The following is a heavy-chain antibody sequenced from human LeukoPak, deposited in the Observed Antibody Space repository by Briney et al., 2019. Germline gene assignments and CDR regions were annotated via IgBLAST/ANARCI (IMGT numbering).Heavy chain of an antibody. D-gene: IGHD3-10*01. V-gene: IGHV1-8*01. CDR1: GYTFTIYD. CDR2: MNPNSGNT. J-gene: IGHJ6*02. CDR3: ARDFGIMVRGVRRPDYYYYYGMDI. Sequence: ASVNVSCKASGYTFTIYDINWVRQATGQGLGWMGWMNPNSGNTGYVQKFQGRVTMTRNTSISTAYMKLSSLRSEDTAVYYCARDFGIMVRGVRRPDYYYYYGMDIWGQGTTVTISS.